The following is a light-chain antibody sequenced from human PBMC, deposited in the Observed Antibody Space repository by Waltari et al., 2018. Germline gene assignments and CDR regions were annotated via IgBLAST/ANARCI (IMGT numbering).Light chain of an antibody. CDR2: WAA. Sequence: RVLHSSNNKSDFAWYQQKPGQPPKLLIYWAATRKSGVLDRCSGGGSGTDCTLTISSLQADDVAVYYRQRFQSHLMTFGQGTKVEIK. V-gene: IGKV4-1*01. J-gene: IGKJ1*01. CDR3: QRFQSHLMT. CDR1: RVLHSSNNKSD.